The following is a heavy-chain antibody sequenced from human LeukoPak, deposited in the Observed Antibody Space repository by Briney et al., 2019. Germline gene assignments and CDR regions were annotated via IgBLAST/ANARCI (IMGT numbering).Heavy chain of an antibody. V-gene: IGHV3-23*01. CDR1: GFIFNKHA. Sequence: GSLRLSCAASGFIFNKHAMSWVRQAPGKGLEWVSGLSGSGSSTDYADSVEGRFTVSRDNSKNTLFLQMNNLRAEDTAIYYCAKERDYGPADYWGQGTLVTVSS. CDR3: AKERDYGPADY. D-gene: IGHD4/OR15-4a*01. CDR2: LSGSGSST. J-gene: IGHJ4*02.